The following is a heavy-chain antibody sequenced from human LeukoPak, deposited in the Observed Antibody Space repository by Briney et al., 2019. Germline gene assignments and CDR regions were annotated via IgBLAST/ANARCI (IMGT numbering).Heavy chain of an antibody. D-gene: IGHD2-2*02. CDR2: IRYDGSIK. CDR1: GFTFRSYG. V-gene: IGHV3-30*02. CDR3: ARDIVVPAAIPDY. J-gene: IGHJ4*02. Sequence: GGSLRLSCAASGFTFRSYGIHWVRQAPGKGLEWVAFIRYDGSIKYYADSVKGRFTISRDKSKNTLYLQMSSLRAEDTAVYYCARDIVVPAAIPDYWGQGTLVTVSS.